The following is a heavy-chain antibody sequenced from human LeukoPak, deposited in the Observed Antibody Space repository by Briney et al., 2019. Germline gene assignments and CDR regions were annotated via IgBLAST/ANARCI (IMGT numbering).Heavy chain of an antibody. Sequence: GGSLRLSCAASGFTFSSYAMSWVRQAPGKGLEWVSTIGSSGDTTYYAGSVKGRFTISRDNSRNTLYLQMNSLRAEDTAVCYCAKGGGSSGYSQSDCWGQGTLVTVSS. CDR3: AKGGGSSGYSQSDC. V-gene: IGHV3-23*01. CDR2: IGSSGDTT. D-gene: IGHD3-22*01. J-gene: IGHJ4*02. CDR1: GFTFSSYA.